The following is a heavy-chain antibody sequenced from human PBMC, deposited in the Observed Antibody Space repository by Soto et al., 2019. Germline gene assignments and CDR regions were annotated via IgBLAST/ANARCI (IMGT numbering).Heavy chain of an antibody. CDR1: GGSISSSSYY. D-gene: IGHD4-17*01. J-gene: IGHJ4*02. CDR2: IYYSGST. V-gene: IGHV4-39*01. CDR3: ARRDYGCSPFDY. Sequence: QLQLQESGPGLVKPSETLSLTCTVSGGSISSSSYYWGWIRQPPWKGLAWIGSIYYSGSTYYNPSLKSRVTRSVDTSKNQFSLKLCSVTAGDTAVYYFARRDYGCSPFDYWGQGTLVTVSS.